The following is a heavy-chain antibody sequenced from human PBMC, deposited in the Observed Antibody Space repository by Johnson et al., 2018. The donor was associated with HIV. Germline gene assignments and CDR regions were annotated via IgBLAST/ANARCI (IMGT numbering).Heavy chain of an antibody. CDR1: GFTFSSYA. Sequence: QVQLVESGGGVVQPGRSLRLSCAASGFTFSSYAMHWVRQAPGKGLEWVAVISYDGSNKYYADSVKGRFTISRDNSKNTLYLQMNSLKTEDTAVYSCTTGPIAAHRGAFDIWGRGTMVTVSS. D-gene: IGHD6-13*01. CDR3: TTGPIAAHRGAFDI. CDR2: ISYDGSNK. V-gene: IGHV3-30*04. J-gene: IGHJ3*02.